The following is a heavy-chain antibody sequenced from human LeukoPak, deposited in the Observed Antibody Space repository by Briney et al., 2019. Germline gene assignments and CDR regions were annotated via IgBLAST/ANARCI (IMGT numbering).Heavy chain of an antibody. D-gene: IGHD1-26*01. Sequence: GGSLRLSCTASGFTFGDYAMRWDRQAPGKGGEWGGCIRRKGNEGTKEYDAAVKRKFTISRDDSKSIAYLQMNSLKTEDTAVYYCTRVGGSYSYYFDYWGQGTLVTVSS. CDR2: IRRKGNEGTK. CDR3: TRVGGSYSYYFDY. J-gene: IGHJ4*02. V-gene: IGHV3-49*04. CDR1: GFTFGDYA.